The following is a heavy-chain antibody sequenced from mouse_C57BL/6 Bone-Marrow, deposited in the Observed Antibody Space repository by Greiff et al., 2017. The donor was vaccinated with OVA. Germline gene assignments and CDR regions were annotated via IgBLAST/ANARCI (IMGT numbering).Heavy chain of an antibody. V-gene: IGHV1-55*01. CDR1: GYTFTSYW. J-gene: IGHJ2*01. CDR2: IYPGSGRT. Sequence: QVQLQQPGAELVKPGASVKMSCKASGYTFTSYWITWVKQRPGQGLEWIGDIYPGSGRTNYNEKFKSKATLTVDTSSSTAYMQLSSLTSEDSAVYYSARTPNGYYSYYFDYWGQGTTLTVSS. D-gene: IGHD2-3*01. CDR3: ARTPNGYYSYYFDY.